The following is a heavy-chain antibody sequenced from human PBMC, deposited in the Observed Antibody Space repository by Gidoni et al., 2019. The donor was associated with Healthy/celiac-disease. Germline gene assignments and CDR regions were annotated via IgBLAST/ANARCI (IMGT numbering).Heavy chain of an antibody. J-gene: IGHJ4*02. CDR2: IYTSGST. V-gene: IGHV4-61*02. Sequence: QVQLQESGPGLVKPSQTLSLTCTVSGGSISSGSYYWSWIRQPAGKGLEWIGRIYTSGSTNYNPSLKSRVTISVDTSKNQFSLKLSSVTAADTAVYYCAIETYYDYVWGSYRVIDYWGQGTLVTVSS. CDR3: AIETYYDYVWGSYRVIDY. CDR1: GGSISSGSYY. D-gene: IGHD3-16*02.